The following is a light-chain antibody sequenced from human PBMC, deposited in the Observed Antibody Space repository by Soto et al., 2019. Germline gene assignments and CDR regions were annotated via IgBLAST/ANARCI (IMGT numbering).Light chain of an antibody. J-gene: IGKJ5*01. V-gene: IGKV3D-20*01. CDR3: QQYGNSPIT. CDR2: DAS. CDR1: QSVSSSR. Sequence: EIVLTQSPGTLSLSPGEGATLSCRASQSVSSSRLAWYQQKPALAPRLLIYDASSRATGIPDRFSGSGSGTDFTLTISRLEPEDFAVYYCQQYGNSPITFGQGTRLEIK.